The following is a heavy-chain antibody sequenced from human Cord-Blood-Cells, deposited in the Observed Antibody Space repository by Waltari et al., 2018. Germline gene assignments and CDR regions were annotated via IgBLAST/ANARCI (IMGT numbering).Heavy chain of an antibody. CDR1: GGSFSGYY. CDR3: ARVTSSGWYYFDY. J-gene: IGHJ4*02. D-gene: IGHD6-19*01. Sequence: QVQLQQWGAGLLKPSETLSLTCAVYGGSFSGYYWSWIRQPPGKGLEWIGEINNSGSTHYNPSLKSRVTISVDTSKNQFSLKLSSVTAADTAVYYCARVTSSGWYYFDYWGQGTLVTVSS. CDR2: INNSGST. V-gene: IGHV4-34*01.